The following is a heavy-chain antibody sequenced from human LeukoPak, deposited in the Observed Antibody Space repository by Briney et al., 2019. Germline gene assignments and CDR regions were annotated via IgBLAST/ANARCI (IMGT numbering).Heavy chain of an antibody. CDR3: ARGATGDSYFDY. Sequence: GGSLRLSCAASGFTFSRYWMSWVRQAPGKGLEWVANIRQDGSEKHYLDSVKGRITISRDNAKNSLYLQMNSLRAEDTAVYYCARGATGDSYFDYWGQGTLVTVSS. CDR2: IRQDGSEK. D-gene: IGHD7-27*01. J-gene: IGHJ4*02. CDR1: GFTFSRYW. V-gene: IGHV3-7*01.